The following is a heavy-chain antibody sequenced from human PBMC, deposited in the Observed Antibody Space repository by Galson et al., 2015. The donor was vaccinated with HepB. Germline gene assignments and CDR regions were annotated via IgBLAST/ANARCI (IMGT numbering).Heavy chain of an antibody. CDR1: GYTLTELS. CDR3: ATGGNVVLRYFDWADYYYYGMDV. D-gene: IGHD3-9*01. CDR2: FDPEDGET. Sequence: SVKVSCKVSGYTLTELSMHWVRQAPGKGLEWMGGFDPEDGETIYAQKFQGRVTMTEDTSTDTAYMELSSLRSEDTAVYYCATGGNVVLRYFDWADYYYYGMDVGAQGTTVTVSS. J-gene: IGHJ6*02. V-gene: IGHV1-24*01.